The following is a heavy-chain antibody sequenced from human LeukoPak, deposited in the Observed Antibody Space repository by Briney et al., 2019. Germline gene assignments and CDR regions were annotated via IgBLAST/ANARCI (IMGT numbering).Heavy chain of an antibody. J-gene: IGHJ4*02. Sequence: SETLSLTCTVSGGSISSYYWSWIRQPAGKGLEWIGRIYTSGSTNYNPSLKSRVTMSVDTSKNQFSLKLSSVTAADTAVYYCARMYALRGDILTGYLYFDYWGQGTLVTVSS. D-gene: IGHD3-9*01. CDR2: IYTSGST. V-gene: IGHV4-4*07. CDR3: ARMYALRGDILTGYLYFDY. CDR1: GGSISSYY.